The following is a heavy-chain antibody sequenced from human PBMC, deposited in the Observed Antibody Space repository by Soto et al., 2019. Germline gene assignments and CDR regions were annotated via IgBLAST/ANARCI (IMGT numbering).Heavy chain of an antibody. CDR2: IYHSGST. CDR1: GGSISSSNW. D-gene: IGHD3-22*01. CDR3: ARELRITMIVGAFDI. V-gene: IGHV4-4*02. Sequence: SETLSLTCAVSGGSISSSNWWSWVRQPPGKGLEWIGEIYHSGSTNYNPSLKSRVTISVDRSKNQFSLKLSSVTAADTAVYYCARELRITMIVGAFDIWGQGTMVTVSS. J-gene: IGHJ3*02.